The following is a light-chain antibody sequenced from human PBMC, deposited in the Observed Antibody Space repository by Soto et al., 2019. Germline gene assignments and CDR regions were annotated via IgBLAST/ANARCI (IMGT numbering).Light chain of an antibody. CDR3: QQTYSNPQT. CDR1: QGIRND. V-gene: IGKV1-6*01. Sequence: ANQINQSPSSLSSSVGDRVNITCRASQGIRNDLGWYQQKPGKAPKLLIYAASTLQSGVPSRFSGRGSGTDFTLTISSLQPEDFATYHCQQTYSNPQTFGQGTKVDIK. J-gene: IGKJ1*01. CDR2: AAS.